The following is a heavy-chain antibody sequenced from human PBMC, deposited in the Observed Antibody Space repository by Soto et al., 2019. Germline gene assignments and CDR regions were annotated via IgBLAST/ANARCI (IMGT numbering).Heavy chain of an antibody. CDR1: GYLFTAYS. J-gene: IGHJ1*01. Sequence: ASVKVSCKASGYLFTAYSMHWVRLAPGQGLEWMGVVNPSGGSTKYAQNFQGRVTMTRDTSTTTIYMELSSLRSDDTAIYYCAREENCSGGTCYSEYFHRWGQGTLVTVSS. CDR3: AREENCSGGTCYSEYFHR. D-gene: IGHD2-15*01. V-gene: IGHV1-46*01. CDR2: VNPSGGST.